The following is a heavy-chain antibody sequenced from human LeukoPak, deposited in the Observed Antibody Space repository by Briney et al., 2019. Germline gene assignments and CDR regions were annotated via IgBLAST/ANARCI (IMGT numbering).Heavy chain of an antibody. D-gene: IGHD6-6*01. CDR2: IYPGDSDT. CDR1: GYRFTSYW. V-gene: IGHV5-51*01. CDR3: ARRPSSSTLGWFDP. J-gene: IGHJ5*02. Sequence: GESLKISFKGSGYRFTSYWIGWGRQMPGKGLEWMGIIYPGDSDTRYSPSFQGQVTISADKSISTAYLQWSSLKASDTAMYYCARRPSSSTLGWFDPWGQGTLVTVSS.